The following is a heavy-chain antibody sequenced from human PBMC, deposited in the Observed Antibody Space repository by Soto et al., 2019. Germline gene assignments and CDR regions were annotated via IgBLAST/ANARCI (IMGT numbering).Heavy chain of an antibody. CDR2: IYHSGST. V-gene: IGHV4-38-2*02. D-gene: IGHD1-26*01. Sequence: SETLSLTCAVSGYSISSGYYWGWIRQPPGKGLEWIGSIYHSGSTYYNPSLKSRVTISVDTSKNQFSLKLSSVTAADTDVYYCARDEGYSGSYGALYYYGMDVWGQGTTVTVSS. CDR3: ARDEGYSGSYGALYYYGMDV. J-gene: IGHJ6*02. CDR1: GYSISSGYY.